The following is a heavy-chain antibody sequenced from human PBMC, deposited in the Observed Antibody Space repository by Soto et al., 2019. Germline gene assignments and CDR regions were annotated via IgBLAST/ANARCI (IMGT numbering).Heavy chain of an antibody. D-gene: IGHD3-16*02. CDR2: ISSSGSTI. J-gene: IGHJ3*02. V-gene: IGHV3-11*01. CDR3: ARGGYDYVWGSYRYKGAFDI. Sequence: QVQLVESGGGLVKPGGSLRLSCAASGFTFSDYYMSWIHQAPGKGLEWVSYISSSGSTIYYADSVKGRFTISRDNAKNSLYLQMNSLRAEDTAVYYCARGGYDYVWGSYRYKGAFDIWGQGTMVTVSS. CDR1: GFTFSDYY.